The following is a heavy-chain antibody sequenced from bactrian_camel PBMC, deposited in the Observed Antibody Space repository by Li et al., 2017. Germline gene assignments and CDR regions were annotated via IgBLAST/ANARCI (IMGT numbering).Heavy chain of an antibody. CDR2: IDSVGTT. V-gene: IGHV3S53*01. CDR3: VPDYPNSSGWIEDNY. CDR1: TTSYSDYYC. J-gene: IGHJ4*01. D-gene: IGHD5*01. Sequence: HVQLVESGGGSVQAGGSLRLSCRFSTTSYSDYYCMGWFRQAPGKERAEVARIDSVGTTTYADNVKGRFTISRDHAKNTLYLQLNSLKTEDTALYFCVPDYPNSSGWIEDNYWGQGTQVTVS.